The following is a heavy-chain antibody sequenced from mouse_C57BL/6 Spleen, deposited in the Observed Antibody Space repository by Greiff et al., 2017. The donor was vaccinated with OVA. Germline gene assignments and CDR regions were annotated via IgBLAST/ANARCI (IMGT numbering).Heavy chain of an antibody. J-gene: IGHJ4*01. CDR2: ISYSGRT. D-gene: IGHD1-1*01. V-gene: IGHV3-1*01. CDR3: ARRDYYGWAMDY. Sequence: VQLKQSGPGMVKPSQSLSLTCTVTGYSITSGYDWHWIRHFPGNKLEWMGYISYSGRTNYNPSLKSRISITHDTSKNHFFLKLNSVTTEDTATYYCARRDYYGWAMDYWGQGTSVTVAS. CDR1: GYSITSGYD.